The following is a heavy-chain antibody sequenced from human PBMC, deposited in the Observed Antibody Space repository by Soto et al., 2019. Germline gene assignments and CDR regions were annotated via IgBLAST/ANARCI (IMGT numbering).Heavy chain of an antibody. V-gene: IGHV1-18*01. CDR3: ARDTGSSYYDILTGYFGY. D-gene: IGHD3-9*01. CDR1: GYTFTSYG. Sequence: GASVKVSCKASGYTFTSYGISWVRQAPGQGLEWMGWISAYNGNTNYAQKLQSRVTMTTDTSTSTAYMELRSLRSDDTAVYYCARDTGSSYYDILTGYFGYWGQGTLVTVSS. CDR2: ISAYNGNT. J-gene: IGHJ4*02.